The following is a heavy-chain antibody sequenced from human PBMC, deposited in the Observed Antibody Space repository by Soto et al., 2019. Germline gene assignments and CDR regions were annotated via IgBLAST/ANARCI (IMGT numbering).Heavy chain of an antibody. J-gene: IGHJ5*02. CDR3: ARDVEWCDA. CDR1: GFAFSTYS. Sequence: EVRLVQSGRALAQPGGSLRLSCAATGFAFSTYSMSWVRQAPGKGLELLSSISSGSRTIDYADSVKGRFIISRDNARELLFLQMNILTFEDTAVYYCARDVEWCDAWGQGTLVTVSS. V-gene: IGHV3-48*01. CDR2: ISSGSRTI. D-gene: IGHD3-3*01.